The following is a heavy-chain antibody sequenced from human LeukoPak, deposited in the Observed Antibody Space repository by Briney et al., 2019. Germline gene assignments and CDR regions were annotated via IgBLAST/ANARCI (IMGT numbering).Heavy chain of an antibody. J-gene: IGHJ4*02. CDR2: ISASGGTT. V-gene: IGHV3-23*01. CDR1: GFTLSSYA. CDR3: AKARFSGLPVALDY. Sequence: AGGSLRLSCAASGFTLSSYAMSWVRQAPGKGLEWVSGISASGGTTYYADSVKGRFTISRDNSKNTLYLQMNSLRAEDTAVYYCAKARFSGLPVALDYWGQGTLVTVSS. D-gene: IGHD6-19*01.